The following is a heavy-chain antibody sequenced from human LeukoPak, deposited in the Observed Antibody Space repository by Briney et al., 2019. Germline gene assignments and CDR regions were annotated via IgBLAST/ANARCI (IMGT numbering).Heavy chain of an antibody. V-gene: IGHV3-30-3*01. J-gene: IGHJ3*02. D-gene: IGHD6-19*01. CDR3: ARWDLSGPGAFDI. Sequence: GGSLRLSCAASGFTFSSYAMHWVRQAPGKGLEWVAVISYDGSNKYYADSVKGRFTISRDNSKNTLYLQMNSLRAEDTAVYYCARWDLSGPGAFDIWGQGTMVTVSS. CDR2: ISYDGSNK. CDR1: GFTFSSYA.